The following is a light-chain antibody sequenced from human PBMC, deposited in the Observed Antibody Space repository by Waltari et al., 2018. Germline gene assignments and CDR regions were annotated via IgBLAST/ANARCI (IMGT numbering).Light chain of an antibody. Sequence: SSVLTQAPSVSVAPGQTATGTCGGDNIGSRSVHWSQRKPCRDPVLVGFLDSHGPPQQRGRAPVRVVYIDSVRPSGIPGRCYGPKSGNAATLTISRVEAGDEADYYCHVWDAKTVMFGGGTKLTVL. V-gene: IGLV3-21*02. CDR1: NIGSRS. CDR2: IDS. J-gene: IGLJ3*02. CDR3: HVWDAKTVM.